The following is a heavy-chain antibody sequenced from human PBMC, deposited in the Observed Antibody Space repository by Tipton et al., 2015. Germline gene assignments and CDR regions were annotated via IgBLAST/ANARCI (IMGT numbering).Heavy chain of an antibody. CDR3: ARARGRHGGLFDS. CDR1: SDSINKYY. Sequence: LSLTCTVSSDSINKYYWSWIRQPPGKEPQWIGYIQYSGGTNYNPSLESRVSMSVDTSKTQFSLEMRSVTATDTAVYYCARARGRHGGLFDSWGQGTLVTVSS. D-gene: IGHD4-23*01. V-gene: IGHV4-59*01. CDR2: IQYSGGT. J-gene: IGHJ4*02.